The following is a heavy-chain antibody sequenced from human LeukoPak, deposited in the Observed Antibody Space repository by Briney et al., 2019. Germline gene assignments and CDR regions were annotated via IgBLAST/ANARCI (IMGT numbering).Heavy chain of an antibody. CDR3: AEDQQLEPFHY. CDR1: GLTYSNYG. Sequence: PGGSLRLSCVASGLTYSNYGMHWVRQAPGKGREWVAFIQFDGGDIFYADSVKGRFTISRDNSKNTLFLQMNSLTSDDTAMYYCAEDQQLEPFHYWGRGTLVTVSS. V-gene: IGHV3-30*02. D-gene: IGHD1-1*01. CDR2: IQFDGGDI. J-gene: IGHJ4*02.